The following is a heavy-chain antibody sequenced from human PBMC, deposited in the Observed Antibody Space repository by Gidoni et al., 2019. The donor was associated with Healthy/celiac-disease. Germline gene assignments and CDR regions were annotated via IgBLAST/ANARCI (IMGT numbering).Heavy chain of an antibody. CDR1: GGSISSGSYD. CDR2: IYTSWST. Sequence: QVQLKESGPGLVTPEQTLSLTCTVSGGSISSGSYDWSWIRQPAGKGLEWIGRIYTSWSTNYNPSLKGRVTISVDTATNQFSLNLSSVTAADTAVYYCASEVSGYDSSGYYFLSAFDIWGQGTMVTVSS. J-gene: IGHJ3*02. D-gene: IGHD3-22*01. V-gene: IGHV4-61*02. CDR3: ASEVSGYDSSGYYFLSAFDI.